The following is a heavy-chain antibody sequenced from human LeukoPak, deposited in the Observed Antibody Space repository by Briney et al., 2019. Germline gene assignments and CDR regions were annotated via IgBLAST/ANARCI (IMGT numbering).Heavy chain of an antibody. D-gene: IGHD3-3*01. CDR1: GFTFSSYS. CDR3: ASFWSGYMGAFDI. Sequence: GGSLRLSCAASGFTFSSYSMNWVRQAPGKGLEWVSSISSSSSYIYYADSVKGRFTISRDNAKNSLYLQMNSLRAEDTAVYYCASFWSGYMGAFDIWGQGTMVTVS. CDR2: ISSSSSYI. J-gene: IGHJ3*02. V-gene: IGHV3-21*01.